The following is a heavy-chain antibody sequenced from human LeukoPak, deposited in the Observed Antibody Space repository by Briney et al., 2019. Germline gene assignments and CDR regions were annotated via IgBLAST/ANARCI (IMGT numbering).Heavy chain of an antibody. Sequence: SGTLSLTCGVSSGSVTSTNWWAWVRQPPGKGLEWIGEVHLDGRTNYNPSLKSRLTISVDLSENHISLKLTSVTAADTAVYYCAREGGFFRPLDYSGQGTLVTVSS. CDR1: SGSVTSTNW. J-gene: IGHJ4*02. CDR3: AREGGFFRPLDY. V-gene: IGHV4-4*02. CDR2: VHLDGRT. D-gene: IGHD3-3*01.